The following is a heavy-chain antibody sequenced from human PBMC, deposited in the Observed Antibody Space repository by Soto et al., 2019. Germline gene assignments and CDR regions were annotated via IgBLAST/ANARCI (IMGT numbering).Heavy chain of an antibody. CDR3: ARWTMVTYFDS. D-gene: IGHD4-17*01. V-gene: IGHV4-59*01. J-gene: IGHJ4*02. CDR1: GGSISSYY. Sequence: LETLSLTCTVSGGSISSYYWSWIRQPPGKGLEWIGYIYYSGGTNYHPYLKSRVTISVDSSKSQFFLNLTSVTAADTAVYYCARWTMVTYFDSWSQGTLVTVSS. CDR2: IYYSGGT.